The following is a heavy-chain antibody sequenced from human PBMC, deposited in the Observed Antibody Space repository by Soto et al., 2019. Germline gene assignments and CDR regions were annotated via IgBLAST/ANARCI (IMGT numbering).Heavy chain of an antibody. J-gene: IGHJ4*02. CDR2: ISAYNGNT. Sequence: ASVKVSCKASGYTFTSYGISLVRQAPGQGLEWMGWISAYNGNTNYAQKLQGRVTMTTDTSTSTAYMELRSLRSDDTAVYYCARGLHYYDSSGPKGYFDYWGQGTLVTVSS. CDR3: ARGLHYYDSSGPKGYFDY. CDR1: GYTFTSYG. D-gene: IGHD3-22*01. V-gene: IGHV1-18*01.